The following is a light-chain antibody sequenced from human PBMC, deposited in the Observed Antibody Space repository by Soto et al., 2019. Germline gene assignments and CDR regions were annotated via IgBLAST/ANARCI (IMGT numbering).Light chain of an antibody. CDR1: SGHSSYA. V-gene: IGLV4-69*01. CDR2: LNSDGSH. CDR3: QTWDTGIRV. Sequence: QSVLTQSPSASASLGASVKLTCTLSSGHSSYAIAWHQQQPEKGPRYLMNLNSDGSHNKGDGIPDRFSGSSSGAERYLTISSLQSEDEADYYCQTWDTGIRVFGGGTQLTVL. J-gene: IGLJ2*01.